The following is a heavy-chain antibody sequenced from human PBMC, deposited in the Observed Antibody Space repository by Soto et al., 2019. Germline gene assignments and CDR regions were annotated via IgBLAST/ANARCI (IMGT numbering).Heavy chain of an antibody. Sequence: QVQLQESGPGLVKPSGTLSLTCAVSGASISSTDWWSWVRQPPGKGLEWIGEIHRSDMTNYNPSLKSRVTISLDKSKKPFSLKLSSVTAADTAVYYCARVYGGSNLDYWGQGTLVTVSS. J-gene: IGHJ4*02. CDR1: GASISSTDW. CDR3: ARVYGGSNLDY. V-gene: IGHV4-4*02. D-gene: IGHD1-26*01. CDR2: IHRSDMT.